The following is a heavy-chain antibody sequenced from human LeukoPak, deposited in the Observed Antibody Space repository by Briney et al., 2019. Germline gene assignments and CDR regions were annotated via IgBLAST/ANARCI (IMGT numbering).Heavy chain of an antibody. J-gene: IGHJ5*02. CDR3: ARETDGDDNWFDP. CDR2: IYYSGST. D-gene: IGHD4-17*01. Sequence: SETLSLTCTVSGGSISSYYWSWIRQPPGKGLEWIGYIYYSGSTNYNPSLKSRVTISVDTPKNQFSLKLSSVTAADTAVYYCARETDGDDNWFDPWGQGTLVTVSS. CDR1: GGSISSYY. V-gene: IGHV4-59*01.